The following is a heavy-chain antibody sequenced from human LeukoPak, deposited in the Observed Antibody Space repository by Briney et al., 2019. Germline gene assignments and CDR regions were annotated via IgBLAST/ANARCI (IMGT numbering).Heavy chain of an antibody. CDR3: ARHRRKYTREYHFDS. V-gene: IGHV4-59*08. D-gene: IGHD6-6*01. J-gene: IGHJ4*02. Sequence: SETLALTCTVSGGFISGYYWGWMRQRPGRGLQWIGFISETGSTDYNPPLERRITISVDNSRNQVSLRVRYATAADTAIYYCARHRRKYTREYHFDSWGQGILVSVSS. CDR2: ISETGST. CDR1: GGFISGYY.